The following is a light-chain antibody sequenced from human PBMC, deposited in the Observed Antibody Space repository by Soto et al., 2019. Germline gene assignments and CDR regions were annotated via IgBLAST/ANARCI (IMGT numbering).Light chain of an antibody. Sequence: DIQMTQSPSTLSASVGDRVTITCRASQSISSWLAWYQQKPGKAPKLLIYDASSLESGVPSRFSGSGSGTEFTLTISSLQPDDFATYYCQQYNSYSPWTFGE. CDR2: DAS. CDR3: QQYNSYSPWT. CDR1: QSISSW. V-gene: IGKV1-5*01. J-gene: IGKJ1*01.